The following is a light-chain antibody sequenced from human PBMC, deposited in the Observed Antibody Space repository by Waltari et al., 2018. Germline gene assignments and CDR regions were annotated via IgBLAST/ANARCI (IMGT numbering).Light chain of an antibody. CDR3: SSYTSSGSYV. J-gene: IGLJ1*01. CDR2: DVS. V-gene: IGLV2-14*03. Sequence: QSALTQPASVSGSPGQSITISCTGTSSDVGGYKYVSWYQQHPGKAPKLMIYDVSDRPSGFSNRFSGSKSGNTASLTVSGLQAEDEADYYCSSYTSSGSYVFGTGTKVIVL. CDR1: SSDVGGYKY.